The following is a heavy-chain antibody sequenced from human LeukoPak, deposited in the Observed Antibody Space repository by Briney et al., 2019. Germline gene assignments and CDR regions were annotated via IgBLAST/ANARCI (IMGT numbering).Heavy chain of an antibody. J-gene: IGHJ4*02. Sequence: GSSLRLSCAASGFTFSIYGMIWLRQSPGKALEWVSAISCSGSNTYYADSVKRRYTIYRHNSKNTLYLQIHTQSAEDTAVLYCAKAHLSGSGYDSPRRLHYWGQGTMVTVSS. CDR3: AKAHLSGSGYDSPRRLHY. CDR2: ISCSGSNT. CDR1: GFTFSIYG. D-gene: IGHD5-12*01. V-gene: IGHV3-23*01.